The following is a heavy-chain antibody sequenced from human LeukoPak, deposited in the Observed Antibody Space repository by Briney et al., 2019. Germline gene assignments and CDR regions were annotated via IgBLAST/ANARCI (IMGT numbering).Heavy chain of an antibody. CDR2: IIPILGIA. CDR3: AREVVAAAGNNWFDP. J-gene: IGHJ5*02. Sequence: SVKVSCKASGGTFSSYAISWVRQAPGQGLEWMGRIIPILGIANYAQKLQGRVTITADKSTSTAYMELSSLRSEDTGVYCCAREVVAAAGNNWFDPWGQGTLVTVSS. V-gene: IGHV1-69*04. CDR1: GGTFSSYA. D-gene: IGHD6-13*01.